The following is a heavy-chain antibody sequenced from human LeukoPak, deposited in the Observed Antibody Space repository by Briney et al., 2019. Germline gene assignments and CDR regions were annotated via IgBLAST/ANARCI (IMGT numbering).Heavy chain of an antibody. CDR2: IRNKANSYTT. D-gene: IGHD1-26*01. CDR3: ARVGATTEGFDY. J-gene: IGHJ4*02. Sequence: PGGSLRLSCAASGFTFSDHYMDWVRQAPGKGLEWVGHIRNKANSYTTEYAASVKGRFTISRDDSKNSLYLQMNSLKTEDTAVYYCARVGATTEGFDYWGQGTLVTVSS. CDR1: GFTFSDHY. V-gene: IGHV3-72*01.